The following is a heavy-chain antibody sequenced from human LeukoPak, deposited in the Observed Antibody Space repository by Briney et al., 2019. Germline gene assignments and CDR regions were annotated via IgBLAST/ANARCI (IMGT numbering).Heavy chain of an antibody. CDR1: GFTFSNSG. V-gene: IGHV3-15*01. CDR2: IKSKTDGGTT. Sequence: GGSLRLSCAASGFTFSNSGMSWVRQAPGKGLEYVARIKSKTDGGTTDYAAPVKGRFTISRDDSIRTLSLQMRRPKNEDTADYYCTTDRVSWGQGILVTVSS. CDR3: TTDRVS. J-gene: IGHJ5*02.